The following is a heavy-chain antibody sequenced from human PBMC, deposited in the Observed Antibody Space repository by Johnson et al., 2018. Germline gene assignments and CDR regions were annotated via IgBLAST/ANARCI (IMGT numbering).Heavy chain of an antibody. CDR2: ISYDGNYK. J-gene: IGHJ6*03. CDR3: TRRAHISKGDYVVYSYYMDS. Sequence: QVQLVQSGGGVVQPGRSLRLSCAASGFIFSTYAMHWFRQAPGKGLEWVAIISYDGNYKFYADSVKGRFTLSRDNSTNTLYLQMNSVRAEDTALYYCTRRAHISKGDYVVYSYYMDSWGKGTTVTVSS. V-gene: IGHV3-30*04. D-gene: IGHD3-10*02. CDR1: GFIFSTYA.